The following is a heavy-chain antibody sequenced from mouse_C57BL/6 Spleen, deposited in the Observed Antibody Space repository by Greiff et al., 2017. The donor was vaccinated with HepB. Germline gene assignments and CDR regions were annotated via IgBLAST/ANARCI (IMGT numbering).Heavy chain of an antibody. CDR3: ARSSNWSWFAY. V-gene: IGHV1-81*01. D-gene: IGHD4-1*01. Sequence: QVHVKQSGAELARPGASVKLSCKASGYTFTSYGISWVKQRTGQGLEWIGEIYPRSGNIYYNEKFKGKATLTADKSSSTAYMELRSLTSEDSAVYFCARSSNWSWFAYWGQGTLVTVSA. CDR2: IYPRSGNI. J-gene: IGHJ3*01. CDR1: GYTFTSYG.